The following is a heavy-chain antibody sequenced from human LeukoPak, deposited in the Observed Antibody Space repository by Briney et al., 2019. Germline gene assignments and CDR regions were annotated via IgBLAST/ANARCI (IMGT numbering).Heavy chain of an antibody. CDR2: ISYDGSNK. D-gene: IGHD1-26*01. CDR1: GFTFSSYA. V-gene: IGHV3-30*16. CDR3: ARDGSY. J-gene: IGHJ4*02. Sequence: GSLRLSCAASGFTFSSYAMDWVRQAPGKGLEWVAVISYDGSNKYYADSVKGRFTISRDNSKNTLYLQMNSLRAEDTAVYYCARDGSYWGQGTLVTVSS.